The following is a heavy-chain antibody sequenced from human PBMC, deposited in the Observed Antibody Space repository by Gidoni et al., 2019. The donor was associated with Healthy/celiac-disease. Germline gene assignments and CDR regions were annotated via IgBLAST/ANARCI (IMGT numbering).Heavy chain of an antibody. CDR1: GGSISSSSYY. Sequence: QLQLQESGPGLVKPSETLSLTGTVSGGSISSSSYYGGWIRQPPGKGLEWSGSIYYSGSTYYNPSLKSRVTISVDTSKNQFSLKLSSVTAADAAVYYCARHIRSSSWYVDYMDVWCKGTTVTVSS. J-gene: IGHJ6*03. D-gene: IGHD6-13*01. V-gene: IGHV4-39*01. CDR3: ARHIRSSSWYVDYMDV. CDR2: IYYSGST.